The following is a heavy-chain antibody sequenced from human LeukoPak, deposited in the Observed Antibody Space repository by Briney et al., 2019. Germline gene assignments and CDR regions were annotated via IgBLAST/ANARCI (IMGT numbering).Heavy chain of an antibody. CDR1: GFIFNTYA. D-gene: IGHD6-19*01. Sequence: QPGGSLRLSCEASGFIFNTYAIYWVRQAPGKGLEWVSGICGSGGCTYYADSVKGRFTISRDNSKNTVYLEMSSLTADDTAVYYCAKTTVGYSSGRYPGWPADSWGQGALVTVSS. V-gene: IGHV3-23*01. J-gene: IGHJ4*02. CDR3: AKTTVGYSSGRYPGWPADS. CDR2: ICGSGGCT.